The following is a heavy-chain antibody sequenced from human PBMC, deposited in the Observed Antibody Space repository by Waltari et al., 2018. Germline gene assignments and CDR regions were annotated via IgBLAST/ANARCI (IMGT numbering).Heavy chain of an antibody. CDR2: TYHRSKWFN. V-gene: IGHV6-1*01. CDR3: ARGGPCVGGDCYDAFDI. CDR1: GDSVSSSRVA. Sequence: QLQQSGPRLVKPSQTLSLTCDISGDSVSSSRVAWNWIRQSPSRGLEWLGRTYHRSKWFNDFAVFVKSRRIIDPDTSRNRFSLQLNSVTPEDTAVYYCARGGPCVGGDCYDAFDIWGQGTVVTVSS. D-gene: IGHD2-21*02. J-gene: IGHJ3*02.